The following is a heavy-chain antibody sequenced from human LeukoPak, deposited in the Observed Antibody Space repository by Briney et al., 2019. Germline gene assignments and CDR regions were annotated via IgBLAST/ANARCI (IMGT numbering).Heavy chain of an antibody. CDR3: ARVGADYGGNSAYYYYYGMDV. Sequence: GGSLRLSCAASGFTVSSNYMSWVRQAPGKGLEWVSVIYSGGSTYYADSVKGRFTISRDNSKNTLYLQMNSLRAEDTAVYYCARVGADYGGNSAYYYYYGMDVWGQGTTVTVSS. V-gene: IGHV3-66*01. J-gene: IGHJ6*02. CDR2: IYSGGST. D-gene: IGHD4-23*01. CDR1: GFTVSSNY.